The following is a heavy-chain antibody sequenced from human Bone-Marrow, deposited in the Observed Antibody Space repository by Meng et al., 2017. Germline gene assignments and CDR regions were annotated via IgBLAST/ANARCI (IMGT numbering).Heavy chain of an antibody. CDR2: IYHGGDT. J-gene: IGHJ4*02. D-gene: IGHD6-19*01. Sequence: QVQLQESGPGLVMPSGTLTLTCVFSGGSISSIDWWSWVRQPPGKGLEWIGEIYHGGDTNYNPSLKSRVTIAIDKSKNQFSLKLSSVTAADTAVYYCASWIYSCGWQWGQGALVTVSS. CDR1: GGSISSIDW. V-gene: IGHV4/OR15-8*02. CDR3: ASWIYSCGWQ.